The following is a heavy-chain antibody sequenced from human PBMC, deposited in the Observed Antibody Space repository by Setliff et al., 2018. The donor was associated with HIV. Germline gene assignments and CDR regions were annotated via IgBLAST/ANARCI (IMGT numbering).Heavy chain of an antibody. Sequence: ASVKVSCKASGYTFISYGISWVRQAPGQGLEWMGWISPYNGHTNYAQKVQGRVTMTRDTFTSTAYMELRSLRSDDTAVYYCARDSRDIVVVIAPEPEPYYYYGMDVWGEGTMVTVSS. J-gene: IGHJ6*04. CDR1: GYTFISYG. CDR3: ARDSRDIVVVIAPEPEPYYYYGMDV. CDR2: ISPYNGHT. D-gene: IGHD2-15*01. V-gene: IGHV1-18*01.